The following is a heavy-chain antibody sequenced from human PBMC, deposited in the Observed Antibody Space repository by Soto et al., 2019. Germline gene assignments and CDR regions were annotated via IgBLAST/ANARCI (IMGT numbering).Heavy chain of an antibody. V-gene: IGHV3-33*01. D-gene: IGHD3-9*01. Sequence: VQLVESGGGVVQPGRSLRLSCAASGFTFSSYGMHWVRQAPGKGLEWVAVIWYDGSNKYYADSVKGRFTISRDNSKNTLYLQMNSLRAEDTAVYYCARDLLGTFDWSDLYYYYYGMDVWGQGTTVTVSS. CDR2: IWYDGSNK. J-gene: IGHJ6*02. CDR3: ARDLLGTFDWSDLYYYYYGMDV. CDR1: GFTFSSYG.